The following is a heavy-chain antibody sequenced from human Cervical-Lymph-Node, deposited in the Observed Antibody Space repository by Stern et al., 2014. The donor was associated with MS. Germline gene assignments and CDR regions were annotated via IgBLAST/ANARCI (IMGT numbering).Heavy chain of an antibody. J-gene: IGHJ6*02. CDR1: GGTFGSSG. V-gene: IGHV1-69*01. Sequence: VQLVQSGPEVKRPGSSVKVSCQASGGTFGSSGISWVRQAPRQGLDWMGGIIPMFGTTDYLQKFQGRVTITADEATNSAYMELRSLRSEDTAIYYCARNWNYGLDVWGQGTTVTVSS. D-gene: IGHD3-3*01. CDR2: IIPMFGTT. CDR3: ARNWNYGLDV.